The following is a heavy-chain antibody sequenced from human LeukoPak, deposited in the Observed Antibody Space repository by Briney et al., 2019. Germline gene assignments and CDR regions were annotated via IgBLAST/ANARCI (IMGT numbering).Heavy chain of an antibody. CDR3: AKVSRWSGSAGPASYYCYYMDV. CDR2: ISGSGGST. Sequence: GGSLRLSCAASGFTFSSYAMSWVRQAPGKGLEWVSAISGSGGSTYYADSVKGRFTISRDNSKNTLYLQMNSLRAEDTAVYYCAKVSRWSGSAGPASYYCYYMDVWGKGTTVTVSS. V-gene: IGHV3-23*01. D-gene: IGHD5-24*01. CDR1: GFTFSSYA. J-gene: IGHJ6*03.